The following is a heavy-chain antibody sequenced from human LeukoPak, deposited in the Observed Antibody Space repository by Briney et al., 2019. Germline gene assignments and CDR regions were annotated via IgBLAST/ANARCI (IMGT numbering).Heavy chain of an antibody. V-gene: IGHV3-48*03. CDR1: GFTSSSYE. CDR2: ISSSGTTV. CDR3: TRGWSGGSKNWFDP. D-gene: IGHD5-24*01. J-gene: IGHJ5*02. Sequence: PGGSLRLSCGASGFTSSSYEMNWVRQAPVKGLEWVSYISSSGTTVYYADSVKGRFTISRDNDKNSLYLQMNNLRAEDTAVYYCTRGWSGGSKNWFDPWGQGTLVTVSS.